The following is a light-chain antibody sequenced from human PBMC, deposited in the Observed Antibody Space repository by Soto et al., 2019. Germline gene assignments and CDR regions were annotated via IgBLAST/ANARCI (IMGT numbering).Light chain of an antibody. Sequence: IVMTQSPATLSVSPGERATLSCRASQSVGSSLAWYQQKPGQAPRLLIYHASTRTTAVPARFSGSGSGTEYTLTISSLQSEDFGVYYCHQHFNWPPFAFGPGTKLEI. CDR1: QSVGSS. V-gene: IGKV3-15*01. CDR3: HQHFNWPPFA. CDR2: HAS. J-gene: IGKJ2*01.